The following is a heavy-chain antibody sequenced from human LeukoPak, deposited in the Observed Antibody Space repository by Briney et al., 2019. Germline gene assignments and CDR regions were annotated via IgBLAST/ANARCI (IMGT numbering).Heavy chain of an antibody. J-gene: IGHJ4*02. V-gene: IGHV3-48*01. CDR3: ARRFDS. Sequence: GGSLRLSCAASGFSFTAYSMNWVRQAPGRGLEWISYIGPGGDIYYADSVTGRFTVSRETAKNSLYLQMNGLRVEDTAVYYCARRFDSWGQGTLVTVSS. CDR1: GFSFTAYS. CDR2: IGPGGDI.